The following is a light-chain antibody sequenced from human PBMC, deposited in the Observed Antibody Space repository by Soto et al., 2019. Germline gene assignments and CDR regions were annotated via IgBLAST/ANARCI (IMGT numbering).Light chain of an antibody. CDR1: QSVSSSY. Sequence: EIVLTQSPGTLSLSPGERATLSCRASQSVSSSYLAWYQQKPGKIPNLLIYAASTLQAGVPSRFSGSGSGTDFTLTISSLQPEDVAAYYCQKYNSAPLTFGGGTKVEIK. J-gene: IGKJ4*01. CDR2: AAS. CDR3: QKYNSAPLT. V-gene: IGKV1-27*01.